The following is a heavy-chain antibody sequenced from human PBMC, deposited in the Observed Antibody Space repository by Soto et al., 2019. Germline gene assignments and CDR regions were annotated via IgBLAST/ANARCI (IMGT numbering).Heavy chain of an antibody. CDR2: ISGSGGST. V-gene: IGHV3-23*01. J-gene: IGHJ4*02. Sequence: PGGSLRLSCAASGFTFSSYAMSWVRQAPGKGLEWVSAISGSGGSTYYADSVKGRFTISRDNSKNTLYLQMNSLRAEDTAVYYCAKGRYDFWSGYWDSWGQGTLVTVSS. CDR3: AKGRYDFWSGYWDS. D-gene: IGHD3-3*01. CDR1: GFTFSSYA.